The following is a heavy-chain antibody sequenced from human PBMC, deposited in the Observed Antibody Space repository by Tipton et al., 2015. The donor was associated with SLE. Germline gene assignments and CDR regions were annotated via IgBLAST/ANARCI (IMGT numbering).Heavy chain of an antibody. CDR3: ARERIEEYGGKENWIDP. V-gene: IGHV4-34*01. J-gene: IGHJ5*02. Sequence: TLSLTCAVYGGSFSGYYWSWLRQSPGKGLEWIGEINHSGSTNYNPSLKSRVTITVDRSNNQFSLNRSSVTAADTAVYYFARERIEEYGGKENWIDPWGQGTLVTVSP. D-gene: IGHD4/OR15-4a*01. CDR2: INHSGST. CDR1: GGSFSGYY.